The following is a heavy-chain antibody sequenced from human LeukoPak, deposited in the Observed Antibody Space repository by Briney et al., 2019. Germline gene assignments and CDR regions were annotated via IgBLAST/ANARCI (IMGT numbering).Heavy chain of an antibody. CDR3: ARLRLFPDYFDY. Sequence: PSETLSLTCGVSGGSLSFYYWSWIRQPPGKGLEWIGEINHSGSTNYNPSLKSRVTISVDTSKNQFSLKLSSVTAADTAVYYCARLRLFPDYFDYWGQGTLVTVSS. V-gene: IGHV4-34*01. D-gene: IGHD3-22*01. CDR1: GGSLSFYY. CDR2: INHSGST. J-gene: IGHJ4*02.